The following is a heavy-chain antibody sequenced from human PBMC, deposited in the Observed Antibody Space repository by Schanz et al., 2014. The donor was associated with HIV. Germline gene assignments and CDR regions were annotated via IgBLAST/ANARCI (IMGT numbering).Heavy chain of an antibody. V-gene: IGHV1-18*01. CDR1: GYTFTRYS. CDR3: ARDPLVAKYYSGMDV. Sequence: QVQLVQSGAEVKKPGASVKVSCKASGYTFTRYSISWVRQAPGPGLEWMGWISAYNGNTNYAQKLQGRVTMTTDTSTNTAYMELRSLTSDDTAVYYCARDPLVAKYYSGMDVWGQGTTVTVS. CDR2: ISAYNGNT. J-gene: IGHJ6*02.